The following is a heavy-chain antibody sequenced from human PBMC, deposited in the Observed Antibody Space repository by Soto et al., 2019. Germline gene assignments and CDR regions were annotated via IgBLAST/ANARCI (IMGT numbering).Heavy chain of an antibody. V-gene: IGHV5-51*01. Sequence: GECLKISCQYSRYRVSSHCIALVRQMPRKGLEWLGVIYPSDSHTRYSPSFQGHVTTSVDKSINTAYLQWGGLRASDTAKYYCAGSRDPSSYYCDPWGQGTLVTVSS. J-gene: IGHJ5*02. CDR2: IYPSDSHT. CDR1: RYRVSSHC. CDR3: AGSRDPSSYYCDP. D-gene: IGHD4-17*01.